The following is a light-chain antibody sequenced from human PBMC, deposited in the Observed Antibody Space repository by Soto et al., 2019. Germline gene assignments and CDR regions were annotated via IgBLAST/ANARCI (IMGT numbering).Light chain of an antibody. CDR1: QSISYS. V-gene: IGKV3-15*01. J-gene: IGKJ1*01. CDR3: QQYNNWPPIT. Sequence: EIVMTPSPATLSVSPGERATLSCRASQSISYSLAWYQQKPGQAPRLLIYGASTRATGIPARFSGSGSGTEFTLTISSLQSEDFAVYYCQQYNNWPPITFGQGTKVDIK. CDR2: GAS.